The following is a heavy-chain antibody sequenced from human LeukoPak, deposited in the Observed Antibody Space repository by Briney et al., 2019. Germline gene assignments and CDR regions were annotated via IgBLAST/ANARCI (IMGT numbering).Heavy chain of an antibody. V-gene: IGHV1-18*01. CDR3: ARDLDGEYSSSSTHLDY. D-gene: IGHD6-6*01. CDR1: GYTFTNYG. CDR2: ISAYNGNT. Sequence: ASVKVSCKASGYTFTNYGISWVRQAPGQGLEWMGWISAYNGNTNYAQKLQGRVTMTTDTSTSTAYMELRSLRSDDTAVYYCARDLDGEYSSSSTHLDYWGQGTLVTVSS. J-gene: IGHJ4*02.